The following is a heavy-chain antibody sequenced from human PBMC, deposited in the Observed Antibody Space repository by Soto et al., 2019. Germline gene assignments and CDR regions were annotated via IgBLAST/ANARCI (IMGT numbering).Heavy chain of an antibody. J-gene: IGHJ4*02. V-gene: IGHV3-48*03. D-gene: IGHD4-17*01. CDR3: ARVGRIYGDYEGFFDT. CDR2: ITTSGSTK. CDR1: NFTLSNYD. Sequence: EEHLAESGGGLVQPGGSLSLSCAASNFTLSNYDMNWVRQTPGKGLEWISYITTSGSTKYYADSVKGRSTISRDNAKNSVYLQMNSLRAEDTGIYYCARVGRIYGDYEGFFDTWGQGTLVTVSS.